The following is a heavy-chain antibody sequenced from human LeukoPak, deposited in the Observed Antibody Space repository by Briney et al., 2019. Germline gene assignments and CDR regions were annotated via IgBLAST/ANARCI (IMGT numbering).Heavy chain of an antibody. CDR1: GGSFSGYY. CDR2: IYYSGST. V-gene: IGHV4-59*01. D-gene: IGHD2-15*01. Sequence: SETLSLTCAVYGGSFSGYYWSWIRQPPGKGLEWIGYIYYSGSTNYNPSLKSRVTTSVDTSKNQFSLKLSSVTAADTAVYYCARDHLRVAARYNWFDPWGQGTLVTVSS. CDR3: ARDHLRVAARYNWFDP. J-gene: IGHJ5*02.